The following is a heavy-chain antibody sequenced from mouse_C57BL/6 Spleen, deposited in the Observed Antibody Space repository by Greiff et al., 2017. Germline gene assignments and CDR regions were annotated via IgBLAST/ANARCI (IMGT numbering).Heavy chain of an antibody. D-gene: IGHD2-5*01. CDR1: GYTFTDYN. V-gene: IGHV1-22*01. CDR3: ARDRYSNSFDY. CDR2: INPNNGGT. J-gene: IGHJ2*01. Sequence: VQLKQSGPELVKPGASVKMSCKASGYTFTDYNMHWVKQSHGKSLEWIGYINPNNGGTSYNQKFKGKATLTVNKSSSTAYMELRSLTSEDSAVYYCARDRYSNSFDYWGQGTTLTVSS.